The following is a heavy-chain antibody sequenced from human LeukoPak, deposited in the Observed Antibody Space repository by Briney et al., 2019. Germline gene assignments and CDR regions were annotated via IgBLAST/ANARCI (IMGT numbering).Heavy chain of an antibody. V-gene: IGHV3-7*01. D-gene: IGHD6-13*01. CDR1: GFTFSSYS. Sequence: GGSLRLSCAASGFTFSSYSMSWVRQAPGKGLEWVANIKKDGSEKYYVDSVKGRFTISRDNAKNSLYLQMNSLRAEDTAVCYCAIPGGSSANWFDPWGQGTQVTVSS. CDR2: IKKDGSEK. J-gene: IGHJ5*02. CDR3: AIPGGSSANWFDP.